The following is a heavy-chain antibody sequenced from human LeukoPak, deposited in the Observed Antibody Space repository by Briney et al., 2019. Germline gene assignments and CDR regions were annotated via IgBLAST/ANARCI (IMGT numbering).Heavy chain of an antibody. D-gene: IGHD3-10*01. Sequence: SETLSLTCTVSGGSISSSSYYWGWIRQPPGKGLECLGSIYYSGSTYYNPSLKSRVTISVDTSKNQFSLKLSSVTAADTAVYYCARANYGSYYFDYWGQGTLVTVSS. CDR2: IYYSGST. J-gene: IGHJ4*02. V-gene: IGHV4-39*07. CDR1: GGSISSSSYY. CDR3: ARANYGSYYFDY.